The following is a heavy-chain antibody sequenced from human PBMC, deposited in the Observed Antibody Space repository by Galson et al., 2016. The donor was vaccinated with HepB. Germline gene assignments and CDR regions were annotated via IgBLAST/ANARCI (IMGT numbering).Heavy chain of an antibody. CDR3: ASHDDSDWDY. V-gene: IGHV4-39*01. CDR1: GGSIRGSIYY. CDR2: IYHSGNT. J-gene: IGHJ4*02. Sequence: ETLSLTCTVSGGSIRGSIYYWGWIRQPPGKGLEWIGSIYHSGNTYYSPSLSPSLKSRVTISVDTSKNQLSLKLRSVTAADTAVYYCASHDDSDWDYWGQGTLVTVSP. D-gene: IGHD3-9*01.